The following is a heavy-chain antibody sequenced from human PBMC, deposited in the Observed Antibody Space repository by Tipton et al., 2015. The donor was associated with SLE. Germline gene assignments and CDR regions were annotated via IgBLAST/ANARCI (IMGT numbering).Heavy chain of an antibody. D-gene: IGHD6-19*01. J-gene: IGHJ4*02. CDR1: GGSISSGGYY. CDR2: IYYSGGT. CDR3: ARGMWQWLVEEGYYFDY. V-gene: IGHV4-31*03. Sequence: TLSLTCTVSGGSISSGGYYWSWIRQHPGKGLEWIGYIYYSGGTYYNPSLKSRVTISVDTSKNQFSLKLSSVTAADTAVYYCARGMWQWLVEEGYYFDYWGQGTLVTVSS.